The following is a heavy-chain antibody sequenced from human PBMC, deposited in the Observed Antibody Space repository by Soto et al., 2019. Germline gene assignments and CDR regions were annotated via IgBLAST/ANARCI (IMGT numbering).Heavy chain of an antibody. D-gene: IGHD1-26*01. CDR1: GGTFSSYA. CDR3: EGGGTGCND. V-gene: IGHV1-69*13. Sequence: ASVKVSCKASGGTFSSYAISWVRQAPGQGLEWMGGIIPIFGTANYAQKFQGRVTITADESTSTAYMEQSSLRSEDTDVYYYEGGGTGCNDWGQGTLVTVSS. CDR2: IIPIFGTA. J-gene: IGHJ4*02.